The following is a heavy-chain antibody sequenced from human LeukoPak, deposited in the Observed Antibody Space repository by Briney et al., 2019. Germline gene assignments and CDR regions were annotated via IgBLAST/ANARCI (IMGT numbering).Heavy chain of an antibody. J-gene: IGHJ6*04. CDR2: ISSSSSYT. Sequence: GGSLRLSCAASGFTFSDYYMSWIRQAPGKGLEWVSYISSSSSYTNYADSVKGRFTISRDNAKSSLYLQMNSLRAEDTAVYYCAGGLLWFGELLSPAHYYYYGMDVWGKGTTVTVSS. V-gene: IGHV3-11*06. D-gene: IGHD3-10*01. CDR1: GFTFSDYY. CDR3: AGGLLWFGELLSPAHYYYYGMDV.